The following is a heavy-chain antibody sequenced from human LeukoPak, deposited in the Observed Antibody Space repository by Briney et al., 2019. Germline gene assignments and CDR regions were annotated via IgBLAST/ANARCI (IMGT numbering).Heavy chain of an antibody. Sequence: SETLSLTCTVSGGSISSYYWSWIRQPPGKGLEWIGYIYYSGSTNYNPSLKSRVTISVDTSKNQFSLKLSSVTAADTAVYYCARHDRAAGTGGWFDPWGQGTLVTVSS. V-gene: IGHV4-59*08. CDR3: ARHDRAAGTGGWFDP. D-gene: IGHD6-13*01. CDR2: IYYSGST. CDR1: GGSISSYY. J-gene: IGHJ5*02.